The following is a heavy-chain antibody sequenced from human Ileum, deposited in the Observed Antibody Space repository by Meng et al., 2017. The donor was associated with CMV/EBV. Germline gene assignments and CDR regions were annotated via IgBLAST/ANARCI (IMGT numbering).Heavy chain of an antibody. CDR2: IYPGGSDT. J-gene: IGHJ4*02. D-gene: IGHD3-10*01. CDR1: GCTLRNAA. Sequence: LTRSCAASGCTLRNAAMSWVRQAPGKGLEYVSVIYPGGSDTYYADSVKGRFIISRDNSKNTLYLQMTSLRVEDTAVYYCAPGGNYVEYWGQGTLVTVSS. CDR3: APGGNYVEY. V-gene: IGHV3-23*03.